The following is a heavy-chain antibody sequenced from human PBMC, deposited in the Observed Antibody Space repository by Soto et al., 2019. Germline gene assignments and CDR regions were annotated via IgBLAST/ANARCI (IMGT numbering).Heavy chain of an antibody. CDR2: IYPGDSDT. CDR1: GYSFTSYW. D-gene: IGHD2-2*01. CDR3: TRHQGYCSSTRCRAQGYYGMDV. V-gene: IGHV5-51*01. Sequence: PGESLKISSKGSGYSFTSYWIGWVRQMAVKGLEWMGIIYPGDSDTRYSPSFQGQVTISADKSISTAYLQWSSLKASDTAMYYCTRHQGYCSSTRCRAQGYYGMDVWGQGTTVTVSS. J-gene: IGHJ6*02.